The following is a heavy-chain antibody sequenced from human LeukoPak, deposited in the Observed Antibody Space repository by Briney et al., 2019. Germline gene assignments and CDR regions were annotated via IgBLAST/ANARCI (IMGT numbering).Heavy chain of an antibody. J-gene: IGHJ4*02. CDR1: GFTFSSYG. CDR2: IWYDGSNK. D-gene: IGHD5-18*01. V-gene: IGHV3-33*01. Sequence: PGRSLRLSCAASGFTFSSYGMHWVRQASGKGLEWVAVIWYDGSNKYYADSVKGRFTISRDNSKNTLYLQMNSLRAEDTAVYYCAMWIQVWKFDYWGQGTLVTVSS. CDR3: AMWIQVWKFDY.